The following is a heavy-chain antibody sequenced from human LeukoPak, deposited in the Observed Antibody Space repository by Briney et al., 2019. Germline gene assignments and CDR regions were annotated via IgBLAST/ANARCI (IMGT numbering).Heavy chain of an antibody. V-gene: IGHV3-30*18. CDR2: ISYDESNK. CDR1: GFTFSSYS. CDR3: EKVRAVAGTNYFDY. Sequence: GGYLRRSCAASGFTFSSYSMHWFRQAPGKGLEGVVGISYDESNKSYTDYVKGRFTSSSDNSKNTLYLQMNSLRAEDTDVYYCEKVRAVAGTNYFDYWGQGTRAIVSS. J-gene: IGHJ4*02. D-gene: IGHD6-19*01.